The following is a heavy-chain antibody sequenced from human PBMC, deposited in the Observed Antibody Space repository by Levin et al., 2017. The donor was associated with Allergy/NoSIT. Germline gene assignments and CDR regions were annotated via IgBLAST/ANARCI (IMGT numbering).Heavy chain of an antibody. CDR1: GYTFTDYT. CDR3: ARDARVSGTSRWFDP. D-gene: IGHD2-8*01. J-gene: IGHJ5*02. CDR2: IIAGSGNT. V-gene: IGHV1-3*01. Sequence: GGSLRLSCQASGYTFTDYTFHWVRQAPGQRPEWLGWIIAGSGNTEYSQRFQGRLTITRDTSASTAYMELRSLTSEDTAVYYCARDARVSGTSRWFDPWGQGTRVTGS.